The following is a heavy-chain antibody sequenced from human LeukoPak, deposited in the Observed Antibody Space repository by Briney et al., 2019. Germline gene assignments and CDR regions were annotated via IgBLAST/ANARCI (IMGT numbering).Heavy chain of an antibody. J-gene: IGHJ4*02. CDR3: ARVDSSGYYFPFDY. CDR1: GGSISSYY. D-gene: IGHD3-22*01. Sequence: SETLSLTCTVSGGSISSYYWSWIRQPPGEGLEWIGYIYYSGSTNYNPSLKSRVTISVDTSKNQFSLKLSSVTAADTAVYYCARVDSSGYYFPFDYWGQGTLVTVSS. V-gene: IGHV4-59*01. CDR2: IYYSGST.